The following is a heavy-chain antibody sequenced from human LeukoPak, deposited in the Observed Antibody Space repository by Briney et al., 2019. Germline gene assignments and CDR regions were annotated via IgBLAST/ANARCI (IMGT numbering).Heavy chain of an antibody. CDR1: GYTFTGYY. Sequence: ASVKVSCKASGYTFTGYYIHWVRQAPGQGLEWMGWINPHSGGTNYAQKFQGRVTMTRDTSISTAYMELSRLRSDDTAVYYCARDFRAAMVSDWFDPWGQGTLVTVSS. CDR3: ARDFRAAMVSDWFDP. J-gene: IGHJ5*02. V-gene: IGHV1-2*02. CDR2: INPHSGGT. D-gene: IGHD5-18*01.